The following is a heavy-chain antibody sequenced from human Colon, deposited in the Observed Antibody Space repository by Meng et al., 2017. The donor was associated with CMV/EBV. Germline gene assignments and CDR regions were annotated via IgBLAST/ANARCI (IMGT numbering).Heavy chain of an antibody. CDR3: ATESRYSGPDFDK. J-gene: IGHJ4*02. D-gene: IGHD3-22*01. CDR2: TKNKADGYTA. CDR1: GFALSGYY. V-gene: IGHV3-72*01. Sequence: EMQLVESXXGWVQXGGSLRXSXAASGFALSGYYIDWVRQAPGKGLEWVGRTKNKADGYTAEYAATVKGRFTISRDDSQNSLYLEMTSLTTEDTAVYYCATESRYSGPDFDKWGQGTLVTVSS.